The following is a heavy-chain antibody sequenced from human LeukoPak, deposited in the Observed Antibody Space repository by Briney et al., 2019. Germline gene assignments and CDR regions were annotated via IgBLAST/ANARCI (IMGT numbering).Heavy chain of an antibody. Sequence: GASVKVSCKASGYTFSGYYMHWVRQAPGQGLEWVGWINPNSGGTNYAQKVQGRVTMTTDTSTSTAYMELRSLRSDDTAMYYCARGNYWNYWGQGTLVTVSS. CDR1: GYTFSGYY. CDR3: ARGNYWNY. D-gene: IGHD3-3*01. CDR2: INPNSGGT. V-gene: IGHV1-2*02. J-gene: IGHJ4*02.